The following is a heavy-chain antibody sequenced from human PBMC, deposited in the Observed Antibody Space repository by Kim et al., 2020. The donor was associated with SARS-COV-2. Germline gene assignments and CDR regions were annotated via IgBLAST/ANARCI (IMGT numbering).Heavy chain of an antibody. Sequence: SETLSLTCAVYGGSFSGYYWSWIRQPPGKGLEWIGEINHSGSTNYNPSLKSRVTISVDTSKNQFSLKLSSVTAADTAVYYCARGGWSRYSGSWMLYWGQGTLVTVSS. CDR1: GGSFSGYY. CDR2: INHSGST. CDR3: ARGGWSRYSGSWMLY. J-gene: IGHJ4*02. V-gene: IGHV4-34*01. D-gene: IGHD1-26*01.